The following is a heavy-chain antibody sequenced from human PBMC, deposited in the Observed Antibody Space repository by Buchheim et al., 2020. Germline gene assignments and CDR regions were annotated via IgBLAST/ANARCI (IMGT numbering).Heavy chain of an antibody. J-gene: IGHJ4*02. V-gene: IGHV3-20*04. CDR1: GVTFDGYD. CDR3: ARGGFSGSASDY. D-gene: IGHD6-19*01. CDR2: INWNGGTT. Sequence: EVQLVESGGRVVRPGGSLRLSCAASGVTFDGYDLTWVRQAPGKGLEWVSGINWNGGTTGYADSVKGRFIISRDNAKNSLYLPMNSLRADDTAFYYCARGGFSGSASDYWGQGTL.